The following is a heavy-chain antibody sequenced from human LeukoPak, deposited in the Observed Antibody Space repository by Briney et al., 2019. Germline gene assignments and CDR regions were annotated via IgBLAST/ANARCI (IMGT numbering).Heavy chain of an antibody. CDR2: IYYSGST. D-gene: IGHD6-13*01. Sequence: SEILSLTCTVSGGSISSSSYYWGWIRQPPGKGLEWIGSIYYSGSTYYNPSLKSRVTISVDTSKNQFSLKLSSVTAADTAVYYCARHEYSSSWPFDYWGQGTLVTVSS. J-gene: IGHJ4*02. CDR1: GGSISSSSYY. V-gene: IGHV4-39*01. CDR3: ARHEYSSSWPFDY.